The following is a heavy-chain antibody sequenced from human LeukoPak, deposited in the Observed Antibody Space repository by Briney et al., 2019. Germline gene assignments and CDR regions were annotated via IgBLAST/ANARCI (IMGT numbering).Heavy chain of an antibody. D-gene: IGHD1-26*01. CDR2: ISGSSGST. Sequence: PGGTLRLSCAASGFTFSSYAMSWVRQAPGKGLEWVSAISGSSGSTYYADSVKGRFTISRDNAKNSLYLQMNSLRAEDTAVYYCARTLYSGSPDGFQHWGQGTLVTVSS. V-gene: IGHV3-23*01. CDR1: GFTFSSYA. J-gene: IGHJ1*01. CDR3: ARTLYSGSPDGFQH.